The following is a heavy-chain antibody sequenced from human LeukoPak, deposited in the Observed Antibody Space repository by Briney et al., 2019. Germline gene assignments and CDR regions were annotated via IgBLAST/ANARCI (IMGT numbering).Heavy chain of an antibody. CDR1: GGSISSSSYY. CDR2: IYYSGTT. Sequence: PSETLSLTCTVSGGSISSSSYYWGWIRQPPGKGLEWIGTIYYSGTTYYNPSLKSRVTISVGTSKNQFSLKLTSVTAADTAMYYCARQEGVAATPNWFDPWGQGSLVTVSS. D-gene: IGHD2-15*01. V-gene: IGHV4-39*01. J-gene: IGHJ5*02. CDR3: ARQEGVAATPNWFDP.